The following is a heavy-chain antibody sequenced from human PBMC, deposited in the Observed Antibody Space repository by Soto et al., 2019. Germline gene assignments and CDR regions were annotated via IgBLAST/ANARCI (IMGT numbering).Heavy chain of an antibody. CDR3: ARLEGLATISYYFDF. V-gene: IGHV4-39*01. CDR1: DDSINSDKYY. D-gene: IGHD3-9*01. Sequence: QLQLQESGPGLVKPSETLSLTCSVSDDSINSDKYYWGWIRQPPGKGLEWIGSIYYRGNAYYNPSLHNRVTISLDKSKSQFSLKLNSVTAADSAVYFCARLEGLATISYYFDFWGPGALVTVSS. CDR2: IYYRGNA. J-gene: IGHJ4*02.